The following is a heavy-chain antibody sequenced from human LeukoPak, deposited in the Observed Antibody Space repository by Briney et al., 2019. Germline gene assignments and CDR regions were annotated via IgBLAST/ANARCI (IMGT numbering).Heavy chain of an antibody. CDR3: ASTPYIYPYAFDI. J-gene: IGHJ3*02. V-gene: IGHV3-72*01. CDR2: TRNKVNSYTT. Sequence: GGSLRLSCAASGFTFSDHYMDWVRQAPGKGLEWVGRTRNKVNSYTTEYAASVKGRFTISRDDSKNSLYLQMNSLKTEDTAVYYCASTPYIYPYAFDIWGQGTMVTVSS. D-gene: IGHD5-24*01. CDR1: GFTFSDHY.